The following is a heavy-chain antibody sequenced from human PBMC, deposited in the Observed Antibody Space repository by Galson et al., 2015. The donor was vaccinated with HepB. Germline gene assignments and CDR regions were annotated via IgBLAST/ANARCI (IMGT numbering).Heavy chain of an antibody. D-gene: IGHD3-10*01. CDR2: INQDGSSK. CDR3: ARRISLVRGIITKPDYYYGMDV. V-gene: IGHV3-7*03. Sequence: SLRLSCAASGFTFSSSWMNWVRQAPGKGLAWVAHINQDGSSKYYVDSVKGRFTISRDNAKDSVYLQLDSLRAEDTAVYYCARRISLVRGIITKPDYYYGMDVWGQGTTVTVAS. CDR1: GFTFSSSW. J-gene: IGHJ6*02.